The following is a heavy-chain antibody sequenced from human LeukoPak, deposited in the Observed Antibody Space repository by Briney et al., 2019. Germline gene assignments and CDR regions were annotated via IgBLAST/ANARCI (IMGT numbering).Heavy chain of an antibody. CDR2: IWYDGSNK. J-gene: IGHJ4*02. Sequence: PGGSLRLSCAASGFTFSSYGMHWVRQAPGKGLEWVAVIWYDGSNKYYADSVKGRFIISRDNSENTLYLQMNSLRAEDTAVYYCARDNSGSYSFVDYWGQGTLVTVSS. CDR1: GFTFSSYG. D-gene: IGHD3-10*01. V-gene: IGHV3-33*01. CDR3: ARDNSGSYSFVDY.